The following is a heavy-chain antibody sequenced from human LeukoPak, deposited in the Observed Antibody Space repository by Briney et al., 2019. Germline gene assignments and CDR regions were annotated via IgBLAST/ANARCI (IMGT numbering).Heavy chain of an antibody. CDR3: ACYSSSWYSADAFDI. Sequence: PSETLSLTCTVSGGSISSSSDYWGWIRQPPGKGLEWIGSIYYSGSTYYNPSLKSRVTISVDTSKNQFSLKLSSVTAADTAVYYCACYSSSWYSADAFDIWGQGTMVTVSS. J-gene: IGHJ3*02. CDR1: GGSISSSSDY. CDR2: IYYSGST. V-gene: IGHV4-39*01. D-gene: IGHD6-13*01.